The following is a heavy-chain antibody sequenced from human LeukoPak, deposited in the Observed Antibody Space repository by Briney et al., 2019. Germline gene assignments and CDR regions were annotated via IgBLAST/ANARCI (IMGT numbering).Heavy chain of an antibody. Sequence: PGGSLRLSCAASGFTFSSYGMHWVRQAPGKGLEWVAVIWNDGSNKYYADSVKGRFTISRDNSKNTLYLQMNSLRAEDTAVYSCARDPYSSGRGYYGMDVWGKGTTVTVSS. CDR2: IWNDGSNK. CDR1: GFTFSSYG. V-gene: IGHV3-33*01. D-gene: IGHD6-25*01. J-gene: IGHJ6*04. CDR3: ARDPYSSGRGYYGMDV.